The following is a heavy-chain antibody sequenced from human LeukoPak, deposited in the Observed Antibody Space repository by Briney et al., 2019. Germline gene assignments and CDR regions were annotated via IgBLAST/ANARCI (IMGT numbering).Heavy chain of an antibody. J-gene: IGHJ4*02. CDR2: IRSKVYGGTT. CDR3: TRDDDCSGGSCYSGFDY. CDR1: GFTFSSYA. Sequence: GGSLRLSCAASGFTFSSYAMSWVRQAPGKGLEWVGVIRSKVYGGTTKYAAAVKGRFTISRDDSKSIAYLQMNSLKTEDTAVYFCTRDDDCSGGSCYSGFDYWGQGTLVTVSS. V-gene: IGHV3-49*04. D-gene: IGHD2-15*01.